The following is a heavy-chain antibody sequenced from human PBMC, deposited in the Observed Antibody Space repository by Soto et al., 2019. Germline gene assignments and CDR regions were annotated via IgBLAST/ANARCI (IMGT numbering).Heavy chain of an antibody. J-gene: IGHJ6*02. CDR1: GGSVSSGSYY. D-gene: IGHD3-16*02. V-gene: IGHV4-61*01. CDR2: IYYSGST. Sequence: SETLSLTCTVSGGSVSSGSYYWSWIRQPPGKGLEWIGYIYYSGSTNYNPSLKSRVTISVDTSKNQFSLKLSSVTAADTAVYYCARGVEDDYVWGSYLNPYYYYGMDVWGQGTTVTVSS. CDR3: ARGVEDDYVWGSYLNPYYYYGMDV.